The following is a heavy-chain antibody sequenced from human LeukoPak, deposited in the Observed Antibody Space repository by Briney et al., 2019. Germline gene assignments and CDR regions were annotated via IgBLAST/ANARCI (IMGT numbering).Heavy chain of an antibody. J-gene: IGHJ4*02. Sequence: SETLSLTCTVSGGSISRSSYCWGWIRQPPGKGLEWIGSIYYSGNTYYSPSLKSRVTISVDMSTNQFSLRLSSVTAADTAVYYCARQGGGFSNDYWGQGTLVTVSS. CDR3: ARQGGGFSNDY. CDR1: GGSISRSSYC. V-gene: IGHV4-39*01. D-gene: IGHD6-13*01. CDR2: IYYSGNT.